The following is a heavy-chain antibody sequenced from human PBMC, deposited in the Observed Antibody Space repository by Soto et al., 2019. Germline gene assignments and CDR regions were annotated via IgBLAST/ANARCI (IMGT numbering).Heavy chain of an antibody. D-gene: IGHD3-22*01. V-gene: IGHV3-30*18. CDR2: ISYDGSNK. Sequence: PGGSLRLSCAASGFTFSSYGMHWVRQAPGKGLEWVAVISYDGSNKYYADSVKGRFTISRDNSKNTLYLQMNSLRAEDTAVYYCAKVATTYYYDSSGLDYWGQGTLVTVSS. J-gene: IGHJ4*02. CDR3: AKVATTYYYDSSGLDY. CDR1: GFTFSSYG.